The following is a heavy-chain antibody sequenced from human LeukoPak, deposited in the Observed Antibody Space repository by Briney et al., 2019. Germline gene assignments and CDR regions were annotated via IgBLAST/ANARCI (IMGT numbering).Heavy chain of an antibody. J-gene: IGHJ6*03. CDR2: IKQDGSEK. D-gene: IGHD2-15*01. CDR3: ARSGGYCSGGSCYSYYYYYYMDV. CDR1: GFTFSSYW. V-gene: IGHV3-7*01. Sequence: GGSLRLPCAASGFTFSSYWMSWVRQAPGKGLEWVANIKQDGSEKYYVDSVKGRFTISRDNAKNSLYLQMNSLRAEDTAVYYCARSGGYCSGGSCYSYYYYYYMDVWGKGTTVTVSS.